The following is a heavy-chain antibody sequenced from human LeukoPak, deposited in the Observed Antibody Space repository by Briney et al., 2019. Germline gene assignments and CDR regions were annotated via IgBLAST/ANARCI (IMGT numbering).Heavy chain of an antibody. J-gene: IGHJ3*02. CDR2: INHSGST. CDR3: ASGLYYYGSGSYSEDAFDI. CDR1: GGSFSGYY. D-gene: IGHD3-10*01. Sequence: SVTLSLTCAVYGGSFSGYYWSWIRQPPGKGLEWIGEINHSGSTNYNPSLKSRVTISVDTSKNQFSLKLSSVTAADTAVYYCASGLYYYGSGSYSEDAFDIWGQGTMVTVSS. V-gene: IGHV4-34*01.